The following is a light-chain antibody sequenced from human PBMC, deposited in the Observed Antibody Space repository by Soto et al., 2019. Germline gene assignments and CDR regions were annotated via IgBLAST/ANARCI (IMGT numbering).Light chain of an antibody. Sequence: QSALTQPASVSGSPGQSITISCSGTSSDVGLYNYVSWYQHHPGKGPKLVIYAVTNRPSGISNRFSGSKSGNTASLTISGLQAEDEAEYYCSSFTSSSTRVFGSGTQLTVL. V-gene: IGLV2-14*01. CDR2: AVT. CDR1: SSDVGLYNY. CDR3: SSFTSSSTRV. J-gene: IGLJ7*01.